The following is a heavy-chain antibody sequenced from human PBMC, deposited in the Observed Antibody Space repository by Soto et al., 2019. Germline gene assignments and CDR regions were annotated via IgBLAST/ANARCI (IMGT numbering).Heavy chain of an antibody. CDR2: ISAYDGNT. CDR3: ARGGYYDSSGSRNYYYYGMNV. J-gene: IGHJ6*02. Sequence: ASVKVSCTASGYRFTSYGINWVRQAPGQGLEWLGWISAYDGNTNYAQILQGRVSMTTDTSANTAYMELRSLRADDTAMYYCARGGYYDSSGSRNYYYYGMNVWGQGTTVTVSS. CDR1: GYRFTSYG. D-gene: IGHD3-22*01. V-gene: IGHV1-18*01.